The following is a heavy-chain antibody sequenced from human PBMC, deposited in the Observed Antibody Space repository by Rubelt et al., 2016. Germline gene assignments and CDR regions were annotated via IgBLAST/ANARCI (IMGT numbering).Heavy chain of an antibody. J-gene: IGHJ4*02. D-gene: IGHD6-19*01. CDR2: INPSGST. CDR1: GGSFSGYY. V-gene: IGHV4-34*01. CDR3: ARVSGWYRAPGQDFDY. Sequence: QVQLQQWGAGLLKPSETLSLTCAVYGGSFSGYYWSWIRQPPGQGLEWIGEINPSGSTNYNPSLKSRVTISVDTSKNQFSLKLSSVTAADTAVYYCARVSGWYRAPGQDFDYWGQGTLVTVSS.